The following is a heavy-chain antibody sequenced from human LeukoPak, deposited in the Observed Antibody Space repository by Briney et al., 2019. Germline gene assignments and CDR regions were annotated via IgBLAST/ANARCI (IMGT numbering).Heavy chain of an antibody. CDR3: AKGQVVVITNLDY. D-gene: IGHD3-22*01. J-gene: IGHJ4*02. CDR2: ISYDGSNK. CDR1: GLTFSSYG. V-gene: IGHV3-30*18. Sequence: GGSLRLSCAASGLTFSSYGMHWVRQAPGKGLEWVAVISYDGSNKYYADSVKGRFTTSRDNSKNTLYLQMNSLRAEDTAVYYCAKGQVVVITNLDYWGQGTLVTVSS.